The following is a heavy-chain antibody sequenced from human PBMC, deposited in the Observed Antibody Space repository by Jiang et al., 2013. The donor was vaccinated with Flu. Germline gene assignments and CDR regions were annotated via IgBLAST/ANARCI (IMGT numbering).Heavy chain of an antibody. CDR3: AKAQSSTWYQDY. V-gene: IGHV3-9*01. CDR1: GFTFDDYA. Sequence: VQLVESGGGLVQPGRSLRLSCTASGFTSGFTFDDYAMHWVRQSPGKGLEWVSGISWNSDSIGYADSVKGRFTISRDNAKNSLYLQMNSLRTEDTALYYCAKAQSSTWYQDYWGQGTLVTVSS. J-gene: IGHJ4*02. CDR2: ISWNSDSI. D-gene: IGHD2-2*01.